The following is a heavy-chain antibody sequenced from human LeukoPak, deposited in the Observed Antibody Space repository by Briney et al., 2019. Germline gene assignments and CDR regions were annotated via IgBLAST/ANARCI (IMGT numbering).Heavy chain of an antibody. Sequence: SETLSLTCTVSGGSISSSSCYWGWIRQPPGKGLEWIGSIYYSGSTYYNPSLKSRVTISVDTSKNQFSLKVSSVSAADTAVYYCARERPATENWHFDLWGRGTLVTVSS. D-gene: IGHD1-26*01. J-gene: IGHJ2*01. V-gene: IGHV4-39*07. CDR3: ARERPATENWHFDL. CDR1: GGSISSSSCY. CDR2: IYYSGST.